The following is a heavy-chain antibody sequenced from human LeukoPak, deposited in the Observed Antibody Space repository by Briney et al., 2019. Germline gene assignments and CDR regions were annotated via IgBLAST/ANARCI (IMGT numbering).Heavy chain of an antibody. CDR3: ATNSGKRFDY. CDR2: INQVGSQT. J-gene: IGHJ4*02. CDR1: GFTFSSYW. V-gene: IGHV3-7*01. Sequence: PGGSLRLSCAASGFTFSSYWMSWVRQTPGEGLEYLANINQVGSQTYYMDSVMGRFTISRDNAKNSLYLQMNSLRAEDTAVYYCATNSGKRFDYWGQGTLVTVSS. D-gene: IGHD1-1*01.